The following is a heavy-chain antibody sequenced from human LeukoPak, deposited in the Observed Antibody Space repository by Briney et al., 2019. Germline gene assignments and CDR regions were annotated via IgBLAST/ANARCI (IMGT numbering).Heavy chain of an antibody. V-gene: IGHV3-7*01. D-gene: IGHD3-16*01. Sequence: TGGSLTLSCAASGFTFSSYWMSWVRQAPGKGLEWVANIKQDGSEKYYVDSVKGRFTISRDNAKNSLYLQMDSLRAEDTAVYYCARDLPTFYYDFWGQGTLVTVSS. CDR2: IKQDGSEK. CDR1: GFTFSSYW. J-gene: IGHJ4*02. CDR3: ARDLPTFYYDF.